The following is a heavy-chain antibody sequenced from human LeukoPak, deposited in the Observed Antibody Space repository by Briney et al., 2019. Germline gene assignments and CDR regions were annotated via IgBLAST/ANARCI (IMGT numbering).Heavy chain of an antibody. Sequence: PGGSLRLSCAASGFIFSSYAMSWVRQAPGKGLEWVSLISWDGGSTYYADSVKGRFTISRDNSKNSLYLQMNSLRAEDTASYYCAKDKGQWLVEGALDYWGQGTLVTVSS. J-gene: IGHJ4*02. CDR3: AKDKGQWLVEGALDY. CDR2: ISWDGGST. D-gene: IGHD6-19*01. CDR1: GFIFSSYA. V-gene: IGHV3-43D*03.